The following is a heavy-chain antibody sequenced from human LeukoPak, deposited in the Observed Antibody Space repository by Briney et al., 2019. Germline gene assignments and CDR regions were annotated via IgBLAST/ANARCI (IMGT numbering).Heavy chain of an antibody. D-gene: IGHD3-3*01. CDR1: GLTVSSNY. V-gene: IGHV4-34*01. Sequence: GSLRLSCAASGLTVSSNYMSWVRQPPGKGLEWIGEINHSGSANYNPSLKSRVTISVDTSKDQFSLKLSSVTAADTAVYYCARGSFWSGYLDYWGQGTLVTVSS. CDR2: INHSGSA. J-gene: IGHJ4*02. CDR3: ARGSFWSGYLDY.